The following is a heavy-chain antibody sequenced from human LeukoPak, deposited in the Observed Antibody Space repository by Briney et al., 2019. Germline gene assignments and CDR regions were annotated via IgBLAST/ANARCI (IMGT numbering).Heavy chain of an antibody. V-gene: IGHV4-39*01. CDR3: ARHGDGDYWTYYYYYMDV. D-gene: IGHD4-17*01. J-gene: IGHJ6*03. CDR2: IYDSGST. Sequence: PSETLSLTCTVSGGSISSSSYYWGWLRQPPGKGLEWIGSIYDSGSTYYNPSLKSRVTISVDTSKNQFSLKLSSVTAADTAVYYCARHGDGDYWTYYYYYMDVWGKGTTVTVSS. CDR1: GGSISSSSYY.